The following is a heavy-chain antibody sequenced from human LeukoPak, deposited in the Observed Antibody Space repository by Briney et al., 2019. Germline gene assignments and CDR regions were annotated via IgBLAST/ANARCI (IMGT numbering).Heavy chain of an antibody. J-gene: IGHJ4*02. CDR3: GVAASSVSDFDS. CDR1: GFSFRDYP. CDR2: ITGSSHAR. Sequence: GGPLRLSCKASGFSFRDYPVNWVRQAPGKGLEWLSSITGSSHARFYADSVRGRFTISRDNGKNSLYLQMDNLRVDDTAMYLCGVAASSVSDFDSWGQGTLVTVSS. V-gene: IGHV3-21*04. D-gene: IGHD3-3*01.